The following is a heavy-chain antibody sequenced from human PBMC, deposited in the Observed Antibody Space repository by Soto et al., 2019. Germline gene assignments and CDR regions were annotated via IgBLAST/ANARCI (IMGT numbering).Heavy chain of an antibody. CDR1: GFFFSDYY. CDR2: ISGTGDTK. V-gene: IGHV3-11*01. Sequence: QVQLVESGGTLVKPGGSLRLSCAASGFFFSDYYLSWIRQAPGKGLECVAYISGTGDTKYYADSVEGRFTISRDNPKSSLYLQMNILRAEDAAVYYCAIGGGQIYYKGLDVWGQGTTVTVSS. CDR3: AIGGGQIYYKGLDV. D-gene: IGHD3-10*01. J-gene: IGHJ6*02.